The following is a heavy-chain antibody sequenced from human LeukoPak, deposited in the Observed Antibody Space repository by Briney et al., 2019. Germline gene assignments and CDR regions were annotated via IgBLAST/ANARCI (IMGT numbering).Heavy chain of an antibody. CDR3: AKGRYSSGWDFDY. CDR1: GFTFDDYG. J-gene: IGHJ4*02. D-gene: IGHD6-19*01. Sequence: GRSLRLSCAAPGFTFDDYGMHWVRQAPGKGLEWVSSISWNSGTIGYADSVKGRFTISRDNAKNSLCLQMNSLRAEDTALYYCAKGRYSSGWDFDYWGQGTLVTVSS. V-gene: IGHV3-9*01. CDR2: ISWNSGTI.